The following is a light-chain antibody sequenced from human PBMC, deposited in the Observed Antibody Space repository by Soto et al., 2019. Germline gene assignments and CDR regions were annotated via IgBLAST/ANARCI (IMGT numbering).Light chain of an antibody. V-gene: IGLV2-23*02. CDR2: EVS. J-gene: IGLJ1*01. Sequence: QSVLTQPASVSGSPGQSITISCTGTSSDVGSYNLVSWYQQHPGKAPKLMINEVSKRPSGVSNRFSGSKSGNAASLTISGLQAEDAADYYCCSSAGSSYVFGTGTKVTVL. CDR1: SSDVGSYNL. CDR3: CSSAGSSYV.